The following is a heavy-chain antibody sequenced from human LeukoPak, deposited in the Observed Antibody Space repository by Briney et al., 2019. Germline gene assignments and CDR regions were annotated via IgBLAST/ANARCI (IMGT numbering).Heavy chain of an antibody. D-gene: IGHD1-26*01. V-gene: IGHV3-30-3*01. CDR2: ISYDGSNK. CDR1: GFTFSSYA. J-gene: IGHJ5*02. CDR3: ARARSLSWFDP. Sequence: GGSLRLSCAASGFTFSSYAMHWVRQAPGKGLEWVAVISYDGSNKYYADSAKGRFTISRDNSKNTLYLQMNSLRAEDTAVYYCARARSLSWFDPWGQGTLVTVSS.